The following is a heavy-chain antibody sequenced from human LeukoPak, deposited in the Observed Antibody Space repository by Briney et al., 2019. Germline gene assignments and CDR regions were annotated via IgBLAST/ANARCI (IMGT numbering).Heavy chain of an antibody. CDR2: IKQDGTEK. D-gene: IGHD3-9*01. V-gene: IGHV3-7*01. Sequence: GGSLRLSCAASGFSFSSYWMSWVRQAPGQGLEWVANIKQDGTEKYNVDSVKGRFTISRDSAENSLFLQMNSLKVEDTAVYNCARDLGGFDRSYFYHYMDVWGKGTTVIVSS. CDR1: GFSFSSYW. CDR3: ARDLGGFDRSYFYHYMDV. J-gene: IGHJ6*03.